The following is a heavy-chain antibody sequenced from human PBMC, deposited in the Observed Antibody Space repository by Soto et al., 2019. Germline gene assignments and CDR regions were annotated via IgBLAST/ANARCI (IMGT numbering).Heavy chain of an antibody. CDR2: IYYSGST. CDR3: ARDRGLRASYYYYGMDV. D-gene: IGHD3-16*01. CDR1: GGSISSGGYY. Sequence: PSETLSLTCTVSGGSISSGGYYWTWIRQHPGKGLEWIGYIYYSGSTYYNPSLKSRVTISVDTSKNQFSLKLSSVTAADTAVYYCARDRGLRASYYYYGMDVLARGTTVTVSS. J-gene: IGHJ6*02. V-gene: IGHV4-31*03.